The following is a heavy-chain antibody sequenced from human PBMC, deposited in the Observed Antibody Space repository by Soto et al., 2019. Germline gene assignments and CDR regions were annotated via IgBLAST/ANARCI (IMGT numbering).Heavy chain of an antibody. Sequence: LSLTCAASGFTFSSYAMHWVRQAPGKGLEWVAVISYDGSNKYYADSVKGRFTISRDNSKNTLYLQMNSLRAEDTAVYYCAREVGSFDYWGQGTLVTVSS. CDR2: ISYDGSNK. D-gene: IGHD1-26*01. CDR3: AREVGSFDY. CDR1: GFTFSSYA. V-gene: IGHV3-30-3*01. J-gene: IGHJ4*02.